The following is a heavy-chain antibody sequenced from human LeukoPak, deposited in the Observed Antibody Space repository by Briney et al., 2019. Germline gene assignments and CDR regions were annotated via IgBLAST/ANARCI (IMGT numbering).Heavy chain of an antibody. CDR2: ISSSGSTI. CDR3: AGQAAGYWYFDL. J-gene: IGHJ2*01. D-gene: IGHD6-13*01. CDR1: GFSFSDYY. V-gene: IGHV3-11*04. Sequence: GGSLRLSCAASGFSFSDYYMSWIRQAPGKGLEWVSYISSSGSTIYYADSVKGRFTISRDNAKNSLYLQMNSLRAEDTAVYYCAGQAAGYWYFDLWGRGTLVTVSS.